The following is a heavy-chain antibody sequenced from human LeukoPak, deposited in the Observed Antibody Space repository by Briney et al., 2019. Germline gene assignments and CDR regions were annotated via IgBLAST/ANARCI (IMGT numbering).Heavy chain of an antibody. CDR3: AREESSSRQHYYYYYYGMDV. J-gene: IGHJ6*02. Sequence: ASVKVSCKASGYTFTGYYMSWVRQAPGQGLEWMGWINPNSGGTKYAQKFQGRVTMTRDTSINTVYMELSSLRSEDTAVYYCAREESSSRQHYYYYYYGMDVWGQGTTVTVSS. D-gene: IGHD6-13*01. CDR2: INPNSGGT. CDR1: GYTFTGYY. V-gene: IGHV1-2*02.